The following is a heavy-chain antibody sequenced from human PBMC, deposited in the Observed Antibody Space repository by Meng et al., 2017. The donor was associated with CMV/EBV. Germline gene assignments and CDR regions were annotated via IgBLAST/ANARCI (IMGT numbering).Heavy chain of an antibody. J-gene: IGHJ3*02. CDR1: GFRLHTFV. CDR2: IKSKTDGGTT. CDR3: TTIYGIPRRGYSGYGAADAFDI. D-gene: IGHD5-12*01. V-gene: IGHV3-15*01. Sequence: GGSLRLSCEASGFRLHTFVIHWVRQAPGKGLEWVGRIKSKTDGGTTDYAAPVKGRFTISRDDSKNTLYLQMNSLKTEDTAVYYCTTIYGIPRRGYSGYGAADAFDIWGQGTMVTVSS.